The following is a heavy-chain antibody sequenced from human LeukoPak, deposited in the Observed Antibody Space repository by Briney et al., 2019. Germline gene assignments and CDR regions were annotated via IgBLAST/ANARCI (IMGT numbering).Heavy chain of an antibody. J-gene: IGHJ6*03. Sequence: TGGSLRLSCTASGFTLSSYEMSWIRQAPGKGLEWIGYIYYSGRTNYNPSLKSRVTISIDTSKNQFSLTLSSVTTADTAVYYCARGLEEMATITYYYYYMDVWGKGTTVTVSS. CDR1: GFTLSSYE. D-gene: IGHD5-24*01. CDR2: IYYSGRT. CDR3: ARGLEEMATITYYYYYMDV. V-gene: IGHV4-59*01.